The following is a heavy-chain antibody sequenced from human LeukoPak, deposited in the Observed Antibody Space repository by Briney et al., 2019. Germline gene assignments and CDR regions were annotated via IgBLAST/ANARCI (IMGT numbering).Heavy chain of an antibody. CDR3: ARDQHTSAYYYFDY. J-gene: IGHJ4*02. D-gene: IGHD3-22*01. CDR1: GYTFTGYY. Sequence: ASVKVSCKASGYTFTGYYMYWVRQAPGQGLEWVGRIDPNSGDTNYAQKFQGRVTMTRDTSIGTVYMDLSSLRSDDTAVYYCARDQHTSAYYYFDYWGQGTLVTVSS. V-gene: IGHV1-2*06. CDR2: IDPNSGDT.